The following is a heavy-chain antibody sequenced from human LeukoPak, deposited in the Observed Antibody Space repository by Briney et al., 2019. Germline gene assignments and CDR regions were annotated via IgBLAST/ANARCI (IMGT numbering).Heavy chain of an antibody. CDR1: GYTITSYG. CDR3: ARESDYYYSSCYSGDAFDI. J-gene: IGHJ3*02. Sequence: ASVKVSCKASGYTITSYGISWVRQAPGQGLEWMGWISAYNGNTNYAQKLQGRVTMTTDTSTSTAYMELRSLISDDTAVYYCARESDYYYSSCYSGDAFDIWGQGTMVTVSS. D-gene: IGHD3-22*01. CDR2: ISAYNGNT. V-gene: IGHV1-18*01.